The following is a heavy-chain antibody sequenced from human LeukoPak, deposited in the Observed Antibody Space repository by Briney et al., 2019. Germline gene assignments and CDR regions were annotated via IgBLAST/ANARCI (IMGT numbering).Heavy chain of an antibody. CDR3: ARDYTYYYDSSGYYLPAY. CDR2: IRHDGSET. J-gene: IGHJ4*02. D-gene: IGHD3-22*01. V-gene: IGHV3-7*01. Sequence: PGGSLRLSCAASGFPFSSYWMSWVRQAPGKGLEWVANIRHDGSETYYVDSLRGRFTISRDNAKNLVYLQMSSLRAEDTAIYYCARDYTYYYDSSGYYLPAYWGQGTLVTVSS. CDR1: GFPFSSYW.